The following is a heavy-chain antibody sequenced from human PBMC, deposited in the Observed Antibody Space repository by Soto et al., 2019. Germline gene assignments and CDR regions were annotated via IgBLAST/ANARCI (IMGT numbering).Heavy chain of an antibody. J-gene: IGHJ4*02. CDR2: INAGNGNT. D-gene: IGHD6-19*01. CDR3: ARAVAVAADFDY. CDR1: GYTFTGYA. V-gene: IGHV1-3*01. Sequence: ASVKVSCKDSGYTFTGYAMHWVRQAPGQRLEWMGWINAGNGNTKYSQKFQGRVTITRDTSASTAYMELSSLRSEDTAVYYCARAVAVAADFDYWGQGTLVTVS.